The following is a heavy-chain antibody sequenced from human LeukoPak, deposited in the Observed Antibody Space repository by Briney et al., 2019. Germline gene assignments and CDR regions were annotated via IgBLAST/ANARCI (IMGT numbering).Heavy chain of an antibody. Sequence: SVKVSCKASGGTFISYAISWVRQAPGQGLEWMGGIIPIFGTANYAQKFQGRVTITADESTSTAYMELSSLRSEDTAVYYCARKGDYEVDFDYWGQGTLVTVSS. CDR2: IIPIFGTA. D-gene: IGHD4-17*01. V-gene: IGHV1-69*13. CDR3: ARKGDYEVDFDY. CDR1: GGTFISYA. J-gene: IGHJ4*02.